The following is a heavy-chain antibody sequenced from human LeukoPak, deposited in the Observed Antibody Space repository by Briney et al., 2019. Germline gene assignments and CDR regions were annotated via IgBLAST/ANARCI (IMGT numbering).Heavy chain of an antibody. CDR1: GFTFSSYG. Sequence: GGSLGLSCAASGFTFSSYGMHWVRQAPGKGLEWVAVISYDGSNKYYADSVKGRFTISRDNSKNTLYLQMNSLRAEDTAVYYCAKDFNAFPDYWGQGTLVTVSS. CDR2: ISYDGSNK. J-gene: IGHJ4*02. CDR3: AKDFNAFPDY. V-gene: IGHV3-30*18.